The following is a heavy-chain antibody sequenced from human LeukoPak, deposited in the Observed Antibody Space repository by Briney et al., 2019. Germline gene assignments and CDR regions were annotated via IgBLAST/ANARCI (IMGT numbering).Heavy chain of an antibody. V-gene: IGHV3-7*01. CDR3: ARDRTGNDY. J-gene: IGHJ4*02. CDR1: GGSISGSSYY. Sequence: ETLSLTCTVSGGSISGSSYYWGWIRQPPGKGLEWVANIKEDGSEKYYVDSVRGRFTISRDNAKNSLSLQMNSLRAEDTAVYYCARDRTGNDYWGQGALVTVSS. D-gene: IGHD1-1*01. CDR2: IKEDGSEK.